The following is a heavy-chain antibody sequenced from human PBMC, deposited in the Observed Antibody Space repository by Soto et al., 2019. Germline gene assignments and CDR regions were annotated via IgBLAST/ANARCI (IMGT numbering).Heavy chain of an antibody. J-gene: IGHJ3*02. Sequence: QVTLKESGPVLVKPTETLTLTCTVSGFSLSNARMGVSWIRQPPGKALDRLAHIFSNDEKSYSTSLKSRLTISKDTSKSQVVHTMANMDPVDTARYYCARTQMYDYGDYDAFDIWGQGTMVTVSS. D-gene: IGHD4-17*01. V-gene: IGHV2-26*01. CDR2: IFSNDEK. CDR3: ARTQMYDYGDYDAFDI. CDR1: GFSLSNARMG.